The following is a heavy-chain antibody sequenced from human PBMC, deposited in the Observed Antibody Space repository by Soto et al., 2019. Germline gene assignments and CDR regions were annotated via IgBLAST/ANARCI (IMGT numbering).Heavy chain of an antibody. D-gene: IGHD3-22*01. J-gene: IGHJ4*02. CDR2: TYYRSKWYN. V-gene: IGHV6-1*01. Sequence: SQTLSLTCAISGDSVSSNSAAWNWIRQSPSRGLEWLGRTYYRSKWYNVYLVSVKSRITINPDSSKNQFSLQLNSVTPEDTAVYYCARARYYYDSSGYTAIDYWGQGTLVTVSS. CDR1: GDSVSSNSAA. CDR3: ARARYYYDSSGYTAIDY.